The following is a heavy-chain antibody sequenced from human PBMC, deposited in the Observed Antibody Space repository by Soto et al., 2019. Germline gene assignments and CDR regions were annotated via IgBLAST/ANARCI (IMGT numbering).Heavy chain of an antibody. CDR3: ARDPTFQNCAGDFPPPYYSYGMDV. CDR2: IYSCGST. CDR1: GFTVSSNY. V-gene: IGHV3-66*03. J-gene: IGHJ6*02. Sequence: EVQLVESGGGLIQPGGSLRLSCAASGFTVSSNYMSWVRQAPGKGLEWVSVIYSCGSTYYADSVKCRFTISRDNSKNTRYLQMNRLRAADTAVYYCARDPTFQNCAGDFPPPYYSYGMDVWGQGTTVTVS. D-gene: IGHD2-21*02.